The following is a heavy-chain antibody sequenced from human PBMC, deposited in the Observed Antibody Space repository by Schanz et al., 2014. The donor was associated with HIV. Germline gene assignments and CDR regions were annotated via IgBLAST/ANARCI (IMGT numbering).Heavy chain of an antibody. V-gene: IGHV3-7*03. CDR2: MNQDGSRK. CDR1: GSTFSSYW. J-gene: IGHJ4*02. D-gene: IGHD6-19*01. CDR3: AKMARSVAANTNFDY. Sequence: EVQLVESGGGLVQPGGSLRLSCAASGSTFSSYWMHWVRQAPGKGLEMVANMNQDGSRKYYVDSVKGRFTISRDNAANSLFLQMNSLRVEDTAVYYCAKMARSVAANTNFDYWGQGTLVTVSS.